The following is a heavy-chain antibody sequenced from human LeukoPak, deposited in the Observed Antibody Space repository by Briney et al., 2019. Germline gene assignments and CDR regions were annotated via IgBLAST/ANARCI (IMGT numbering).Heavy chain of an antibody. CDR3: ARDPNGSGSYP. V-gene: IGHV1-69*06. CDR1: GGTFSSYA. J-gene: IGHJ5*02. D-gene: IGHD3-10*01. CDR2: IIPIFGTA. Sequence: ASVKVSCKASGGTFSSYAISWVRQAPGQGLEWMGGIIPIFGTANYAQKFQGRVTITADKSTGTAYMELSSLRSEDTAVYYCARDPNGSGSYPWGQGTLITVSS.